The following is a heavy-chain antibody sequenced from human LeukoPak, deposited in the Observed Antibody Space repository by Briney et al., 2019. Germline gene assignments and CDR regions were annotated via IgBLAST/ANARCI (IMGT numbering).Heavy chain of an antibody. CDR2: IHQDGNEK. D-gene: IGHD3-10*01. V-gene: IGHV3-7*04. Sequence: PGGSLRISCAASGFTFSNYWMSWVRQAPGKGLEWVTNIHQDGNEKYYVDSVKGRFTISRDNAKNLLHLQMDSLRVEDTAVYYCARGDGFSGDYWGQGTLVTVSS. CDR1: GFTFSNYW. J-gene: IGHJ4*02. CDR3: ARGDGFSGDY.